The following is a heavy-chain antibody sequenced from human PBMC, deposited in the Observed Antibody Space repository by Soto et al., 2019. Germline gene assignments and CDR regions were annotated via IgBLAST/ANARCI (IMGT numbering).Heavy chain of an antibody. D-gene: IGHD2-21*01. V-gene: IGHV1-18*01. CDR2: ISPSSGVT. CDR3: AREMWTRTGQQNFFDY. CDR1: GYTFTSYG. J-gene: IGHJ4*02. Sequence: QVQLVQSEGEVRQPGASVKVSCRASGYTFTSYGIIWVRQAPGQGLEWMGYISPSSGVTRYAQNLQGRVTLTTDTSTTTAYMELRSLSSDDTAVYYCAREMWTRTGQQNFFDYWGLGALVTVSS.